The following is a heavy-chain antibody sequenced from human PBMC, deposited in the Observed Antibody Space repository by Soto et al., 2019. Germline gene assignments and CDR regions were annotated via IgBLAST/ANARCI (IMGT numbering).Heavy chain of an antibody. J-gene: IGHJ6*02. Sequence: ASVKVSCKASGGTFSSYAISWVRQAPGQGLEGMGGIIPIFGTANYAQKFQGRVTITADESTSTAYMELSSLRSEDTAVYYCARGFDYYDSSGYYGAYYYYGMDVWGQGTTVTVSS. V-gene: IGHV1-69*13. D-gene: IGHD3-22*01. CDR2: IIPIFGTA. CDR1: GGTFSSYA. CDR3: ARGFDYYDSSGYYGAYYYYGMDV.